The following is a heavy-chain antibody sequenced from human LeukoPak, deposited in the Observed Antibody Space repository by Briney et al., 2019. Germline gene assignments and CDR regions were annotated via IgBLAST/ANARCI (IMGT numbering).Heavy chain of an antibody. CDR3: AKVAGDESFDY. CDR1: GFTFDDYA. Sequence: GGSLRLSCAASGFTFDDYAMHWVRQAPGKGLEWVSGISWNSGSIGYADSVKGRFTISRDNAKNSLYLQMNSLRAEDMALYYCAKVAGDESFDYWGQGTLVSVSS. V-gene: IGHV3-9*03. D-gene: IGHD7-27*01. J-gene: IGHJ4*02. CDR2: ISWNSGSI.